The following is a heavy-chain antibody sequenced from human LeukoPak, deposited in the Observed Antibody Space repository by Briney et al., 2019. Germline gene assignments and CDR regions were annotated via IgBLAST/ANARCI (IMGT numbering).Heavy chain of an antibody. J-gene: IGHJ3*02. CDR2: IYSGGST. V-gene: IGHV3-66*01. CDR1: GFTVSSNY. CDR3: ARDRVGATAFDI. D-gene: IGHD1-26*01. Sequence: PGGSLRLSCAASGFTVSSNYMSWVRQAPGKGLEWVPVIYSGGSTYYADSVKGRFTISRDNSKNTLYLQMNSLRAEDTAVYYCARDRVGATAFDIWGQGTMVTVSS.